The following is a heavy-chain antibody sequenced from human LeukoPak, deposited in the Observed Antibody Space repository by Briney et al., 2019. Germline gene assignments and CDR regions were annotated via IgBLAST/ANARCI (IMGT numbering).Heavy chain of an antibody. CDR1: GGSISSYY. CDR3: ARGKGYCYGYRGYFDY. D-gene: IGHD5-18*01. V-gene: IGHV4-59*12. CDR2: IYYSGST. Sequence: SETLSLTCTVSGGSISSYYWSWIRQPPGQGLEWIGYIYYSGSTNYNPSLKSRVTISVDTSKNQFSLKLSSVTAADTAVYYCARGKGYCYGYRGYFDYWGQGTLVTVSS. J-gene: IGHJ4*02.